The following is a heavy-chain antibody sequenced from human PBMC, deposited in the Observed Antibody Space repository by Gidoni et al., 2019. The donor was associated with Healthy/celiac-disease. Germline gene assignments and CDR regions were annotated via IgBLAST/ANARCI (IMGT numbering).Heavy chain of an antibody. D-gene: IGHD5-12*01. J-gene: IGHJ3*02. Sequence: QLQLQESGPGLVKPSETLSLTCTVSGGPISSSSYYWGWIRQPPGKGLGWIGSIYYSGSTYYNPSLKSRVTISVDTSKNQFSLKLSSVTAADTAVYYCATPSVEMATGDAFDIWGQGTMVTVSS. V-gene: IGHV4-39*01. CDR3: ATPSVEMATGDAFDI. CDR1: GGPISSSSYY. CDR2: IYYSGST.